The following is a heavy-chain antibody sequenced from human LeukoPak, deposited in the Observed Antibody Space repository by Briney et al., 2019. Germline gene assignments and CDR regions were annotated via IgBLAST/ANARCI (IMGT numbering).Heavy chain of an antibody. CDR3: ARDLFIAVAGTEKFEAPLVY. J-gene: IGHJ4*02. D-gene: IGHD6-19*01. Sequence: GASVKVSCKASGYTFTSYYMHWVRQAPGQGLEWMGIINPSGGSTSYAQKFQGRVTMTRDTSTSTVYMELSSLRSEDTAVYYCARDLFIAVAGTEKFEAPLVYWGQGTLATVSS. CDR1: GYTFTSYY. V-gene: IGHV1-46*01. CDR2: INPSGGST.